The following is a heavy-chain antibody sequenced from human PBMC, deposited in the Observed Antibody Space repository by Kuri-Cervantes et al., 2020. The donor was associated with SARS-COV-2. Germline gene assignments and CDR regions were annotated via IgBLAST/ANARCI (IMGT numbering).Heavy chain of an antibody. Sequence: SETLSLTCTVSGGSISSGSYYWSWIRQPAGKGLEWIGHIYTSGSTNYNPSLKSRVTISVDTPKNQFSLKLSSVTAADTAVYYCARPLYPFSGNSGGNAFDIWGQGTMVTVSS. CDR1: GGSISSGSYY. V-gene: IGHV4-61*09. J-gene: IGHJ3*02. D-gene: IGHD4-23*01. CDR3: ARPLYPFSGNSGGNAFDI. CDR2: IYTSGST.